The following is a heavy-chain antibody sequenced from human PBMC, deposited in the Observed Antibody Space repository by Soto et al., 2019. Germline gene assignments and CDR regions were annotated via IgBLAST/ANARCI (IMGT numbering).Heavy chain of an antibody. Sequence: ASVKVSCKASGYTFTGYYMHWVRQAPGQGLEWMGWINPNSGGTNYAQKFQGWVTMTRDTSISTAYMELSRLRSDDTAVYYCARSMIVVALDYGMDVWGQGTTVTVSS. CDR1: GYTFTGYY. CDR3: ARSMIVVALDYGMDV. CDR2: INPNSGGT. J-gene: IGHJ6*02. V-gene: IGHV1-2*04. D-gene: IGHD3-22*01.